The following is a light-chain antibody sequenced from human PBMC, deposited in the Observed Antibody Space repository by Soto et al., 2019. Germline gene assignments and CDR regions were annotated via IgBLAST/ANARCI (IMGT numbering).Light chain of an antibody. CDR2: DVG. V-gene: IGLV2-11*01. J-gene: IGLJ3*02. CDR3: CSYAGSYTWV. Sequence: QSALTQPRSVSGSPGQSVTISCTGTSSDVGGYKFVSWYQQHPGKAPKLMIYDVGKRPSGVPDRFSGSKSVNTASLTISGLQAEDEADYYCCSYAGSYTWVFGGGTQLTVL. CDR1: SSDVGGYKF.